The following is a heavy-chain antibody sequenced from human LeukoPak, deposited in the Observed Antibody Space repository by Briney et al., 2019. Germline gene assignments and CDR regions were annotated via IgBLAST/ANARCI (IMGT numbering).Heavy chain of an antibody. CDR2: INPNSGGT. CDR3: ARVQQGGSSSWYEYNWFDP. D-gene: IGHD6-13*01. V-gene: IGHV1-2*02. Sequence: EASVKVSCKASGYTFTNYYMHWVRQAPGQGLEWMGWINPNSGGTNYAQKFQGRVTMTRDTSISTAYMELSRLRSDDTAVYYCARVQQGGSSSWYEYNWFDPWGQGTLVTVSS. J-gene: IGHJ5*02. CDR1: GYTFTNYY.